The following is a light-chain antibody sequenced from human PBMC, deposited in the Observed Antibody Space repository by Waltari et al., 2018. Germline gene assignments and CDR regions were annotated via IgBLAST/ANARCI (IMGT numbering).Light chain of an antibody. CDR3: CSYAGGSTV. V-gene: IGLV2-23*02. Sequence: QSALTQPVSVSGSPGQSITISCTGTSSDLGTFNLVSWYQQQPGKAPKLMIYEVTKRPSGVSNRFSGSKSGNTASLTISGLQAEDEADYFCCSYAGGSTVFGGGTKLTVL. CDR2: EVT. J-gene: IGLJ3*02. CDR1: SSDLGTFNL.